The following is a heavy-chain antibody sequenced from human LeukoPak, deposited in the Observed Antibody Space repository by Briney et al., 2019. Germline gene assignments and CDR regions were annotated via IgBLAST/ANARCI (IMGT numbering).Heavy chain of an antibody. CDR1: GYSFTRYW. Sequence: GESLKISCKGSGYSFTRYWIGWVRQMPGKGLEWVGIIYPGDSETRYSPAFQGQVTISADKSISTAYLQWSSLKASETAMYYCARAYYDFWSGYTIDWFDPWGQGTLVTVSS. J-gene: IGHJ5*02. D-gene: IGHD3-3*01. CDR3: ARAYYDFWSGYTIDWFDP. V-gene: IGHV5-51*01. CDR2: IYPGDSET.